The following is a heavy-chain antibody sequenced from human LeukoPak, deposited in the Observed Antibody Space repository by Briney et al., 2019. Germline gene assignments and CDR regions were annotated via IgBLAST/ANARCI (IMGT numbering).Heavy chain of an antibody. V-gene: IGHV3-15*01. Sequence: GGSLRLSCAASGFTFSNAWMSWVRQAPGKGLEWVGRIKSKTDGGTTDYAAPVKGRFTISRDDSKNTLYLQMNSLKTEDTAVYYCTTDFYDSSGYYIDYWGQGTLVTVSS. CDR2: IKSKTDGGTT. D-gene: IGHD3-22*01. J-gene: IGHJ4*02. CDR1: GFTFSNAW. CDR3: TTDFYDSSGYYIDY.